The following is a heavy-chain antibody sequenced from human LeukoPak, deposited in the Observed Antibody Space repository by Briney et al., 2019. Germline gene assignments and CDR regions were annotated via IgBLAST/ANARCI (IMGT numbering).Heavy chain of an antibody. V-gene: IGHV3-30-3*01. CDR3: ARALCDNNRCSSYFDS. J-gene: IGHJ4*02. Sequence: GRSLRLSCAASGLTFSSYAIHWVRQGPGKGLEWVAVISYDGSNKYYADSVQGRFTIFRDNSKNTLYLQMNSLRAEDTAMYYCARALCDNNRCSSYFDSWGQGTLVTVSS. CDR1: GLTFSSYA. D-gene: IGHD3-10*02. CDR2: ISYDGSNK.